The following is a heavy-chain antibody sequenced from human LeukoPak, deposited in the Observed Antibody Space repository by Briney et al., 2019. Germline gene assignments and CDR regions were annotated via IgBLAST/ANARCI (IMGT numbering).Heavy chain of an antibody. V-gene: IGHV3-21*01. D-gene: IGHD1-26*01. CDR3: ARVPYSDNYHFDY. CDR2: ISTGSSYI. J-gene: IGHJ4*02. Sequence: GGSLRLSCAASEFTFSRYSMNWVRQTPGKGLEWVSSISTGSSYIYYADSVKGRFTISRDNAKSSLYLQMNSLRAEDTAVYYCARVPYSDNYHFDYWGQGTLVTVSS. CDR1: EFTFSRYS.